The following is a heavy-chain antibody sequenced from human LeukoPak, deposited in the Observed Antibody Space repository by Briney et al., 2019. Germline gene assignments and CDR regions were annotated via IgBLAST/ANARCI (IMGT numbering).Heavy chain of an antibody. CDR1: GYTFTGYY. D-gene: IGHD3-9*01. CDR3: ARGSTYYDILTGNPNLRFFYVHPAPNYFDY. CDR2: INPNSGGT. Sequence: WASVKVSCKASGYTFTGYYMHWVRQAPGQGLEWMGWINPNSGGTNYAQKFQGRVTTTRDTSISTAYMELSRLRSDDTAVYYCARGSTYYDILTGNPNLRFFYVHPAPNYFDYWGQGTLVTVSS. J-gene: IGHJ4*02. V-gene: IGHV1-2*02.